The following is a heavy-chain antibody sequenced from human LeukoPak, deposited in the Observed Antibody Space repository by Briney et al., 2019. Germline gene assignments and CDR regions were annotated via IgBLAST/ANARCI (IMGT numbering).Heavy chain of an antibody. Sequence: PSETLSLTCAVYGGSFSGYYWSWIRQPPGKGLEWIGEINHSGSTNYNPSLKSRVTISVDTSKNQFSLKLSSVTAADTAVYYCASTITAARRFWFDPWGQGTLVTVSS. D-gene: IGHD2-2*01. CDR2: INHSGST. CDR1: GGSFSGYY. CDR3: ASTITAARRFWFDP. V-gene: IGHV4-34*01. J-gene: IGHJ5*02.